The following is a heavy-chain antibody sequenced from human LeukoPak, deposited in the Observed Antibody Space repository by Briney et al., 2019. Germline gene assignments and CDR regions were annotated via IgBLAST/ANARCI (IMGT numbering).Heavy chain of an antibody. V-gene: IGHV1-2*02. CDR2: INPNSGGT. CDR1: GYTFTGYY. J-gene: IGHJ5*02. Sequence: ASVKVSCKASGYTFTGYYMHWVRQAPGQGLEWMGWINPNSGGTNYAQKFQGRVTITRDTSISTAYMELSRLRSDDTAVYYCARDLAIVVELGLWFDPWGQGTLVTVSS. CDR3: ARDLAIVVELGLWFDP. D-gene: IGHD2-21*01.